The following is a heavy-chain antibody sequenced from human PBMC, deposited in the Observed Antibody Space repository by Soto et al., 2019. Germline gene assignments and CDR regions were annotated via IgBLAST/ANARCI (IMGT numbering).Heavy chain of an antibody. CDR3: ARGREYSYGYSSRYYYYGMDV. V-gene: IGHV1-69*12. J-gene: IGHJ6*02. Sequence: QVQLVQSGAEVKKPGSSVKVSCKASGGTFSNYAISWVRQAPGQGLEWMGGIIPIFGTASYAQKFQGRVTISADESTSTAYMELSSLRSEDTAVYYCARGREYSYGYSSRYYYYGMDVWGQGTTVTVSS. CDR1: GGTFSNYA. D-gene: IGHD5-18*01. CDR2: IIPIFGTA.